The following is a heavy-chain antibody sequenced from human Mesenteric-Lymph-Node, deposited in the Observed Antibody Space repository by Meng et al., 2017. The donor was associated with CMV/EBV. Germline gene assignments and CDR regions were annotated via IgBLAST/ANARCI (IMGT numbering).Heavy chain of an antibody. CDR3: ARDIAARPAGY. D-gene: IGHD6-6*01. V-gene: IGHV3-21*01. CDR2: ISSSSSYI. J-gene: IGHJ4*02. CDR1: GFTFSSYS. Sequence: GESLKISCAASGFTFSSYSMNWVRQAPGKGLEWVSSISSSSSYIYYADSVKGRFTISRDNAKNSLYLKMNSLRAEDTAVYYCARDIAARPAGYWGQGTLVTVSS.